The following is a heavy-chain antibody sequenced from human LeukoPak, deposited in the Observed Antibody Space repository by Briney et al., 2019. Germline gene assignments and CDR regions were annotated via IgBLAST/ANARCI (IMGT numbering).Heavy chain of an antibody. J-gene: IGHJ4*02. CDR2: IYTSGST. D-gene: IGHD4-11*01. CDR1: GGSISSGSYY. Sequence: SETLSLTCTVSGGSISSGSYYWSWIRQPAGKGLEWIGRIYTSGSTNYNPSLKSRVTISVDTSKNQFSLKLSSVTAADTGVYYCARAGRYSAEDYWGQGTLVTVSS. CDR3: ARAGRYSAEDY. V-gene: IGHV4-61*02.